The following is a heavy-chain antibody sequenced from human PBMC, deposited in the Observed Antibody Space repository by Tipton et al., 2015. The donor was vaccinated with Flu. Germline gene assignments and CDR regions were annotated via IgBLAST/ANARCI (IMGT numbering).Heavy chain of an antibody. V-gene: IGHV4-59*01. CDR2: IYYSGST. J-gene: IGHJ6*03. CDR3: ARRVWQPPHYYYYYMDV. CDR1: GGSISSYY. Sequence: TLSLTCTVSGGSISSYYWSWIRQPPGKGLEWIGYIYYSGSTNYNPSLKSRVTISVDTSKNQFSLKLSSVTAADTAVYYCARRVWQPPHYYYYYMDVWGKGTTVTVSS. D-gene: IGHD6-13*01.